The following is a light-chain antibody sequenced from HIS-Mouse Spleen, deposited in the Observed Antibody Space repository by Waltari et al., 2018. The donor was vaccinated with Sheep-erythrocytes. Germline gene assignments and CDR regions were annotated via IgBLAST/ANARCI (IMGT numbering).Light chain of an antibody. CDR3: QQFNNYPRT. CDR1: QGISSA. J-gene: IGKJ1*01. CDR2: DAF. Sequence: AIQLTQSPSSLSASVGDRVNITCRARQGISSALDWYQQKPRKDPKLLIYDAFSLESGVPSRFSGSGSGTDFTLTISSLQPEDFATYYCQQFNNYPRTFGQGTKVEIK. V-gene: IGKV1D-13*01.